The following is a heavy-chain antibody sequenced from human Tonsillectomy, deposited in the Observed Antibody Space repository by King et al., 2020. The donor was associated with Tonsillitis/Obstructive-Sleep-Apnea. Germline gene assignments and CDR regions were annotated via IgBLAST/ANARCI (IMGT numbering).Heavy chain of an antibody. V-gene: IGHV4-34*01. CDR2: INHSGST. CDR1: GGSFSGYY. J-gene: IGHJ3*02. Sequence: VQLQQWGAGLLKPSETLSLTCAVYGGSFSGYYWSWIRQPPGKGLEWIGEINHSGSTNFNPSLKSRVTISVDTSKNQFSLKLSSVTAADTAVYYCARGPENGDLDAFDIWGQGTMVTVSS. D-gene: IGHD4-17*01. CDR3: ARGPENGDLDAFDI.